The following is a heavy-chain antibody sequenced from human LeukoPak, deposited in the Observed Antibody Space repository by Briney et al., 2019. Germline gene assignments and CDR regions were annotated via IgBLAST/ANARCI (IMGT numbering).Heavy chain of an antibody. CDR1: GYTLTELS. CDR3: ATEHIVVVTAEI. D-gene: IGHD2-21*02. V-gene: IGHV1-24*01. J-gene: IGHJ4*02. Sequence: ASVKVSCKVSGYTLTELSMHWVRQAPGKGLEWMGGFDPEDGETIYAQKFQGRVTMTEDTSTDTAYMELSSLRSEDTAVYYCATEHIVVVTAEIWGQGTLVTASS. CDR2: FDPEDGET.